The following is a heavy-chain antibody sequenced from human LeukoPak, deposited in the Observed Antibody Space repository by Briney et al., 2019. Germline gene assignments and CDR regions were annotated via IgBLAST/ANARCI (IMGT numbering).Heavy chain of an antibody. CDR1: GYSFITYD. J-gene: IGHJ4*02. CDR2: MNPKSGNT. Sequence: ASVKVSCKASGYSFITYDINWVRQASGQGLDWMGWMNPKSGNTGYAQKFQGRVTMTSNTSISTAYMELSSLRSDDTAVYYCPRCSGCTISSCPYYFDYWGQGTLVTVSS. V-gene: IGHV1-8*01. D-gene: IGHD2-2*01. CDR3: PRCSGCTISSCPYYFDY.